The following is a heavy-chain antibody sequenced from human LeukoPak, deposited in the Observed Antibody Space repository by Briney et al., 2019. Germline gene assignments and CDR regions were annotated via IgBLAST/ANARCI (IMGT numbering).Heavy chain of an antibody. V-gene: IGHV4-30-2*01. CDR1: GGSISSGGYY. J-gene: IGHJ4*02. D-gene: IGHD5-12*01. CDR3: ARYHSGYNDY. Sequence: PSQTLSLTCTVSGGSISSGGYYWSWIRQPPGKGLEWIGYIYHSGSTYYNPSLKSRVTISVDTSKNQFSLKLNSVTAADTAVYYCARYHSGYNDYWGQGTLVTVSS. CDR2: IYHSGST.